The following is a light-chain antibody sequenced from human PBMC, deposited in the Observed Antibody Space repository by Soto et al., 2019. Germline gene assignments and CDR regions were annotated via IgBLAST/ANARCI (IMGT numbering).Light chain of an antibody. Sequence: DIQMSQSPPSVSASVGDRCTITFRASQDVGKWLDWYQQKPGKAPTLLIPGASSLQSGVPPRYSGTGYGTDFTLTISRLQPEDFATYSCQQANSFPITFGQGTRLEIK. V-gene: IGKV1-12*01. CDR3: QQANSFPIT. CDR1: QDVGKW. CDR2: GAS. J-gene: IGKJ5*01.